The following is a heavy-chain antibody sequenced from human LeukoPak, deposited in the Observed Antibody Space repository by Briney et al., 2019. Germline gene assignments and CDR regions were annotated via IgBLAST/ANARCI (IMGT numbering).Heavy chain of an antibody. CDR2: IWYDGSNK. Sequence: PGGSLRLSCAASGFTFSSYGMHWVRQAPGKGLEWVAVIWYDGSNKYYADSVKGRFTISRDNPKNTLYLQMNSLRAEDTAVYYCAKGAARHYYYYYMDVWGKGTTVTVSS. J-gene: IGHJ6*03. D-gene: IGHD6-25*01. CDR3: AKGAARHYYYYYMDV. CDR1: GFTFSSYG. V-gene: IGHV3-33*06.